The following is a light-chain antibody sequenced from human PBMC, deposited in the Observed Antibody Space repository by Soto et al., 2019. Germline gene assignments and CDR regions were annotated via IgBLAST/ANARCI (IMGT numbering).Light chain of an antibody. CDR2: EVS. V-gene: IGLV2-14*01. Sequence: QSVLTQPASVSRSPGQSITISCTGTSSDVGGYNYVSWYQQHPGKAPKLMIYEVSNRPSGVSNRFSGSKSGNTASLTISGLQAEDEADYYCSSYTSSSTLTWVFGGGTKLTVL. CDR3: SSYTSSSTLTWV. J-gene: IGLJ3*02. CDR1: SSDVGGYNY.